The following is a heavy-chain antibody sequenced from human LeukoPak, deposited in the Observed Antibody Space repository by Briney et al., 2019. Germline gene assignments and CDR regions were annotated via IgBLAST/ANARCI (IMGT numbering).Heavy chain of an antibody. J-gene: IGHJ6*02. D-gene: IGHD2-2*01. Sequence: GGSLRLSCAASGFTFSSYAMSWVRQAPGKGLEWVSAISGSGGSTYYADSVKGRFTISRDNSKNTLYLQMNSLRAEDTAVYYCAKDGRSSSTSSPYYYGMDVWGQGTTVTVSS. CDR3: AKDGRSSSTSSPYYYGMDV. V-gene: IGHV3-23*01. CDR1: GFTFSSYA. CDR2: ISGSGGST.